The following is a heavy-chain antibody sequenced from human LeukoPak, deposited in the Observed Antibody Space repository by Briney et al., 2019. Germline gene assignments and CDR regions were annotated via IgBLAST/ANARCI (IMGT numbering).Heavy chain of an antibody. CDR2: INTKGET. CDR1: GVSLRAYQ. V-gene: IGHV4-4*09. D-gene: IGHD2-21*01. J-gene: IGHJ4*02. Sequence: SETLSLTCTVSGVSLRAYQWSWVRQSPEKGLEWIGCINTKGETSYNPSLKSRVTTSVDTSKSQFSLRLTSVTAADTAVYYCATSNDAKIAPFDHWGQGAPVTVSS. CDR3: ATSNDAKIAPFDH.